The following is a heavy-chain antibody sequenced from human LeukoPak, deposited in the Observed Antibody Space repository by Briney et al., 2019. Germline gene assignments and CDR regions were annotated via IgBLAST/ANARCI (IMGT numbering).Heavy chain of an antibody. CDR3: ARNGGSGTYYDGSFDY. CDR1: GGSISSYY. V-gene: IGHV4-4*07. D-gene: IGHD1-26*01. Sequence: PSETLSLTCTVSGGSISSYYWSWIRQSAGKGLEWIGRIYTSGSTNYNPSLKSRVTMSVDASKNQFSLKLSSVTAADTAVYYCARNGGSGTYYDGSFDYWGQGTLVTVSS. CDR2: IYTSGST. J-gene: IGHJ4*02.